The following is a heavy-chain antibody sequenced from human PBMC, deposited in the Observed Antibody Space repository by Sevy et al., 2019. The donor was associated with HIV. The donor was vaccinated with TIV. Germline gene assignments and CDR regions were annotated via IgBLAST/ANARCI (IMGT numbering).Heavy chain of an antibody. V-gene: IGHV3-7*03. CDR2: IKLDGSEK. D-gene: IGHD2-2*01. Sequence: GESLKISCAASGFSFSNYWMSWVRQAPGKGLEWVANIKLDGSEKYYVDSVKGRFTISRDNAKKSLYLQMNSLRTEDKAVYYCARDCSSTTCLWGMDVWGQGTTVTVSS. CDR1: GFSFSNYW. CDR3: ARDCSSTTCLWGMDV. J-gene: IGHJ6*02.